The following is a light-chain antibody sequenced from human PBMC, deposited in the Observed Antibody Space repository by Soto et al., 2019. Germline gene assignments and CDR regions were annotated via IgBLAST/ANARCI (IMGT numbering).Light chain of an antibody. CDR2: DVS. CDR3: CSYAGSYTFSYV. CDR1: SSDVGGYNY. Sequence: QSALTQPRSVSGSPGQSVTISCTGTSSDVGGYNYVSWYQQHPGKAPKLMISDVSKRPSGVPDRFSGSKSGNTASLTISGLQAEDEADYYCCSYAGSYTFSYVFGTGTKVTVL. J-gene: IGLJ1*01. V-gene: IGLV2-11*01.